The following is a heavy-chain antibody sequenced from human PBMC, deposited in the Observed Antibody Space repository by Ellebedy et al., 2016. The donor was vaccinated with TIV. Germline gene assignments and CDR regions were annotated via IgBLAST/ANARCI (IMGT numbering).Heavy chain of an antibody. CDR2: ISSSSSTI. CDR3: ASPTGYSGYERGDY. V-gene: IGHV3-48*04. Sequence: GESLKISXAASGFTFSSYSMNWVRQAPGKGLEWVSYISSSSSTIYYADSVKGRFTISRDNAKNSLYLQMNSLRAEDTAVYYCASPTGYSGYERGDYWGQGTLVTVSS. D-gene: IGHD5-12*01. J-gene: IGHJ4*02. CDR1: GFTFSSYS.